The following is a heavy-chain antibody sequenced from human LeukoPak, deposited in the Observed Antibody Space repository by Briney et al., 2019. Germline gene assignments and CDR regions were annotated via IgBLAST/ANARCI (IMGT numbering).Heavy chain of an antibody. CDR1: GYSFTSHW. Sequence: GESLKISCKGSGYSFTSHWIGWVHQMPGKGLEWMGIVNPDDSDTIYSPSFQGQVTISADESITTAYLQWSSLKASDTAMYYCARLRWPRGGRSSFDYWGQGALVSVSS. CDR3: ARLRWPRGGRSSFDY. CDR2: VNPDDSDT. V-gene: IGHV5-51*07. J-gene: IGHJ4*02. D-gene: IGHD3-10*01.